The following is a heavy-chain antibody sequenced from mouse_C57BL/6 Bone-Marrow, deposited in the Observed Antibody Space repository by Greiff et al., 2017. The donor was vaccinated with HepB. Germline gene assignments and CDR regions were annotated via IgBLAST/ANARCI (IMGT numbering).Heavy chain of an antibody. Sequence: EVQLQQSGPELVKPGASVKISCKASGYTFTDYYMNWVKQSHGKSLEWIGDINPNNGGTSYNQKFKGKATLTVDKSSSTAYMELRSLTSEDSAVYYCARLPTTERYFDVWGTGTTVTVSS. J-gene: IGHJ1*03. V-gene: IGHV1-26*01. D-gene: IGHD1-1*01. CDR2: INPNNGGT. CDR1: GYTFTDYY. CDR3: ARLPTTERYFDV.